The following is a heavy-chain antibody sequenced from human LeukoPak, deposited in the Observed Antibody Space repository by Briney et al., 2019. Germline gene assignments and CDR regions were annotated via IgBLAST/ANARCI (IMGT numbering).Heavy chain of an antibody. D-gene: IGHD1-26*01. CDR3: ARGHRVGATGPCGY. CDR1: GYTFTSYD. V-gene: IGHV1-8*01. J-gene: IGHJ4*02. CDR2: MSPNSGNT. Sequence: GASVKVSCKASGYTFTSYDINWVRQATGQGLEWMGWMSPNSGNTGYAQKFQGRVTMTRNTSISTAYMELSSLRSEDTAVYYCARGHRVGATGPCGYWGQGTLVTVSS.